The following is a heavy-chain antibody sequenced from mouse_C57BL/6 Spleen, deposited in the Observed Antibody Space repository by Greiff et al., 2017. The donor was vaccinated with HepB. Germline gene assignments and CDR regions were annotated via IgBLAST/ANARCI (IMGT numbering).Heavy chain of an antibody. D-gene: IGHD2-2*01. V-gene: IGHV14-3*01. CDR2: IDPANGNT. CDR3: AREKGYGYDWFAY. CDR1: GFNIKNTY. Sequence: EVMLVESVAELVRPGASVKLSCTASGFNIKNTYMHWVKQRPEQGLEWIGRIDPANGNTKYAPKFQGKATITADTSSNTAYLQLSSLTSEDTAIYYCAREKGYGYDWFAYWGQGTLVTVSA. J-gene: IGHJ3*01.